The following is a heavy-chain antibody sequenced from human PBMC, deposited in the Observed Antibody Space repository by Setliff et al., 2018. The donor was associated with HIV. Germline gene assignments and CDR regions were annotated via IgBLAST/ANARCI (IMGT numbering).Heavy chain of an antibody. CDR1: GFNFLAHW. CDR3: ARLPYYVSGGVFDH. D-gene: IGHD3-10*01. CDR2: VYPGDSDT. V-gene: IGHV5-51*01. J-gene: IGHJ4*02. Sequence: GESLKISCQGSGFNFLAHWIGWVRQVPGKGLEWMGIVYPGDSDTRYNPSFEGQVIASADKTITTAYLQLTSLKASDTAIYYCARLPYYVSGGVFDHWGKGTLVTVSS.